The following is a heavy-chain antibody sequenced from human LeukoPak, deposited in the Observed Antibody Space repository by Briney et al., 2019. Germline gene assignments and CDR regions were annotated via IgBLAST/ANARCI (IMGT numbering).Heavy chain of an antibody. CDR3: ARAWEAVAGNYGVIDY. CDR1: GYTFTSYD. V-gene: IGHV1-8*01. J-gene: IGHJ4*02. D-gene: IGHD1-7*01. CDR2: MNPNSGNT. Sequence: ASVKVSCKASGYTFTSYDINWVRQATGQGLEWMGWMNPNSGNTGYAQKFQGRVTMTRNTSISTAHMELSSLRSEDTAVYYCARAWEAVAGNYGVIDYWGQGTLVTVSS.